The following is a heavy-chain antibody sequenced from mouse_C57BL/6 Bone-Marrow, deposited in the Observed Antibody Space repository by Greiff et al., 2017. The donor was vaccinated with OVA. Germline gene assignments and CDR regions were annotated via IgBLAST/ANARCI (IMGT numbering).Heavy chain of an antibody. CDR1: GYTFTSYG. V-gene: IGHV1-81*01. CDR3: ARKLGRNDFDY. CDR2: IYPRSGNT. D-gene: IGHD4-1*01. J-gene: IGHJ2*01. Sequence: QVQLQQSGAELARPGASVKLSCKASGYTFTSYGISWVKQRPGQGLEWIGEIYPRSGNTYYNEKFKGKATLTADKSSSTAYMELRSLTSEDSAVYFCARKLGRNDFDYWGQGTTLTVSS.